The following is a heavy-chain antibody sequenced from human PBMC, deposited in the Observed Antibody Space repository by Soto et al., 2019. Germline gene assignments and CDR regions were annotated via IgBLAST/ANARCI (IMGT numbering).Heavy chain of an antibody. Sequence: QVQLVQSGAEVKKPGSSVKVSCKASGGTFSSYAISWVRQAPGQGLEWMGGIIPIFGTANYAQKFQGRVTITADESTSTAYMELSRLRSEDTAVYYCARGRRRDGYNYMFFDYWGQGTLVTVSS. CDR3: ARGRRRDGYNYMFFDY. CDR1: GGTFSSYA. V-gene: IGHV1-69*01. CDR2: IIPIFGTA. D-gene: IGHD5-12*01. J-gene: IGHJ4*02.